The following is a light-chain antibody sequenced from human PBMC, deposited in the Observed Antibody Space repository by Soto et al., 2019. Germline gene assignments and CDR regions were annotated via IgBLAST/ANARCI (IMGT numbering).Light chain of an antibody. CDR1: SSDVGGYNY. Sequence: QSALTQPASVSGSPGKSITISCTGTSSDVGGYNYVSWYQQHPGKAPKLMIFEVTNRPSGISNRFSGSRSGNTASLTISDLQAEDEAEYYCNSYTGSNTFVFGTGTKVTVL. CDR3: NSYTGSNTFV. CDR2: EVT. V-gene: IGLV2-14*03. J-gene: IGLJ1*01.